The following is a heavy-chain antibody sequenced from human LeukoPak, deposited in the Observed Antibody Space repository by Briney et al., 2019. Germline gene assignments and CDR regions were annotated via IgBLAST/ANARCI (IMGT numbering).Heavy chain of an antibody. V-gene: IGHV3-21*01. Sequence: KSGGSLRLSCVASGFTFSAYPVHWVRQTPEKGLEWVSSISGTGTYIYYADSVKGRFTISRDNAKSSLYLQMNSLRAEDTAVYYCAREGGGRYSYDYWGQGTLVTVSS. CDR1: GFTFSAYP. D-gene: IGHD5-18*01. CDR2: ISGTGTYI. CDR3: AREGGGRYSYDY. J-gene: IGHJ4*02.